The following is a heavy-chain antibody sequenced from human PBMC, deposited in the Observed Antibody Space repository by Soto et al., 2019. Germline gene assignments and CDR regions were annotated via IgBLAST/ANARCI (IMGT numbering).Heavy chain of an antibody. D-gene: IGHD6-19*01. CDR3: ARDRLYSSGSMDV. Sequence: EVQLVESGGGWVQPGGSLRLSCAASGFTFSSYSLNWVRQAPGKGLEWVSYITITSSTIYYAASVKGRFTISRDNAKNSLYLQMNSLRDEDTAVYYCARDRLYSSGSMDVWGQGTTVTLSS. V-gene: IGHV3-48*02. CDR1: GFTFSSYS. J-gene: IGHJ6*02. CDR2: ITITSSTI.